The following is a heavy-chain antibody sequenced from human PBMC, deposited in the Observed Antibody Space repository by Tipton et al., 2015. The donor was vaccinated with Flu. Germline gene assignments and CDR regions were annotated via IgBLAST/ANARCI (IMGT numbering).Heavy chain of an antibody. CDR2: IYTSGNT. CDR1: GGSLSGYY. D-gene: IGHD1-26*01. CDR3: ARYGTYDGSRYFQH. Sequence: TLSLTCNVSGGSLSGYYWSWIRQPAGKGLEWIGRIYTSGNTNYSPSLKSRVTMSVDTSKNQFSLKLSSMTAADTAVYYCARYGTYDGSRYFQHWGQGTLVTVSS. J-gene: IGHJ1*01. V-gene: IGHV4-4*07.